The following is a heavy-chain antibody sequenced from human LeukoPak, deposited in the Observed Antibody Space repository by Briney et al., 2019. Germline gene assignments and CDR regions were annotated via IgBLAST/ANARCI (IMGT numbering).Heavy chain of an antibody. V-gene: IGHV3-23*01. CDR2: ISGSSGST. CDR1: GFTFSNYA. D-gene: IGHD6-13*01. Sequence: PGGSLRLSCAASGFTFSNYAMSWVRQAPGKGLEWVSAISGSSGSTYYADALKGRFTISRDNSKNTLYLQMNSLRAEDTAVYYCAREGAANAEYFQHWGQGALVTVSS. J-gene: IGHJ1*01. CDR3: AREGAANAEYFQH.